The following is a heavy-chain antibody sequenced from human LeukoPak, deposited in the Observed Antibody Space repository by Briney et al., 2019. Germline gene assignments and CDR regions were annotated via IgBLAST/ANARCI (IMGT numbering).Heavy chain of an antibody. J-gene: IGHJ4*02. D-gene: IGHD6-19*01. Sequence: ASVKVSCKASGYTFTSYDINWVRQATGQGLEWMGWMNPNSGSTGYAQKFQGRVTITRNTSISTAYMELSGQRPEDTAVYYCARVQSSYQHYYFDYWGQGTLLTVSS. CDR3: ARVQSSYQHYYFDY. V-gene: IGHV1-8*03. CDR1: GYTFTSYD. CDR2: MNPNSGST.